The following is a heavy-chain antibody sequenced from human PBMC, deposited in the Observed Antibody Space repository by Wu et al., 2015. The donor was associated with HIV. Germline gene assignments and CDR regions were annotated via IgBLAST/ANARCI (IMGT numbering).Heavy chain of an antibody. D-gene: IGHD3-10*01. V-gene: IGHV1-69*18. CDR2: IIPLFRTT. CDR3: ARGPYSYGSGSYYLDY. J-gene: IGHJ4*02. Sequence: QVQLVQSGAEVKKPGSSVKVSCTASGGTFSSFAISWVRQAPGQGLGWMGRIIPLFRTTNYAQEFQGRVTITADESTSTAFMELSSLRSEDTAVYYCARGPYSYGSGSYYLDYWGPGNAGHRLL. CDR1: GGTFSSFA.